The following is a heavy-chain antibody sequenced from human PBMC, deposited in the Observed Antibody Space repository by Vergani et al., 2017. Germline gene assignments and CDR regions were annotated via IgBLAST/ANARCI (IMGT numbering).Heavy chain of an antibody. J-gene: IGHJ3*02. Sequence: EVQLVESGGGLVQPGGSLRLSCAASGFTVSSNYMSWVRQAPGKGLEWVSVIYSGGSTYYADSVKGRFTISRHNSKNTLYLQMNSLRAEDTAVYYCARPYYYDSSGYPGEAFDIWGQGTMVTVSS. CDR1: GFTVSSNY. CDR3: ARPYYYDSSGYPGEAFDI. V-gene: IGHV3-53*04. CDR2: IYSGGST. D-gene: IGHD3-22*01.